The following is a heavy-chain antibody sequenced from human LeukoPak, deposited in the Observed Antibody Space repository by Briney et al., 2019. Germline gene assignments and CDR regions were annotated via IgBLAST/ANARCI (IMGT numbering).Heavy chain of an antibody. Sequence: ASVKVSCKASGYTFTGYFVHWIRQAPGQGLEWLGWINTDSGGTKFAQRFEDRVNMTRDKSTTTVYMELSRLESGDTAIYYCARHLITLVRGLTHRRENWLDSWGQGTLVTVSS. J-gene: IGHJ5*01. V-gene: IGHV1-2*02. CDR3: ARHLITLVRGLTHRRENWLDS. CDR1: GYTFTGYF. D-gene: IGHD3-10*01. CDR2: INTDSGGT.